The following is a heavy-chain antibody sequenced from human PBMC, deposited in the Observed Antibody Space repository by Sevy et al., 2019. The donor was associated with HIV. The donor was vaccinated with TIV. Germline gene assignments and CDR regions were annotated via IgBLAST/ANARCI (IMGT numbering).Heavy chain of an antibody. D-gene: IGHD3-22*01. V-gene: IGHV3-11*01. J-gene: IGHJ2*01. Sequence: GGSLRLSCAASGFTFSDYYISWLRQAPGKGLEWVSYISSDGNNMFYADSVKGRFSIARDNAKKSLFLQMNSLRAEDTAVYYCARHRRGDSSGYYYWYFDLWGRGTLVTVSS. CDR2: ISSDGNNM. CDR1: GFTFSDYY. CDR3: ARHRRGDSSGYYYWYFDL.